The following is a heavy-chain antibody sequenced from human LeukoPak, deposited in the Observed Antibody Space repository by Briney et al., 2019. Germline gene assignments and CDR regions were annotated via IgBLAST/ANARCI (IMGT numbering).Heavy chain of an antibody. CDR1: GFTFSSYW. D-gene: IGHD5-18*01. V-gene: IGHV3-74*01. CDR2: INSDGSST. CDR3: ARELIQLWPYYYYGMDV. J-gene: IGHJ6*02. Sequence: GGSLRLSCAASGFTFSSYWMHWVRQAPGKGLVWVSRINSDGSSTSYADSVKGRFTISRDNAKNTLYLQMNSLRVEDTAVYYCARELIQLWPYYYYGMDVWGQGTTVTVSS.